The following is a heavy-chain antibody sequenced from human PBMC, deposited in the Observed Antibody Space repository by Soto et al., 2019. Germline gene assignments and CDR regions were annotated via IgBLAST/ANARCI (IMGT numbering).Heavy chain of an antibody. D-gene: IGHD3-10*01. CDR1: GFTFSSYS. J-gene: IGHJ4*02. CDR2: ISSSSSYI. Sequence: GGSLRLSCAASGFTFSSYSMNWVRQAPGKGLEWVSSISSSSSYIYYADSVKGRFTISRDNAKNSLYLQMNSLRAEDTAVYYCASGDVRGVISDDYWGQGTLVTVSS. V-gene: IGHV3-21*01. CDR3: ASGDVRGVISDDY.